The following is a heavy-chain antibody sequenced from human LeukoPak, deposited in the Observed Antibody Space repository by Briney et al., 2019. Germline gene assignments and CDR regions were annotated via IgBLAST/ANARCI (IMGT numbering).Heavy chain of an antibody. CDR2: ISGSGGST. D-gene: IGHD3-16*02. J-gene: IGHJ3*02. V-gene: IGHV3-23*01. CDR1: GFTFSSYA. CDR3: AKGLFHSGDYVWGSYRSLDAFDI. Sequence: AGGSLRLSCAASGFTFSSYAMSWVRQAPGKGLEWVSAISGSGGSTYYADSVKGRFTISRDNSKNTLYLQMNSLRAEDTAVYYCAKGLFHSGDYVWGSYRSLDAFDIWGQGTMVTVSS.